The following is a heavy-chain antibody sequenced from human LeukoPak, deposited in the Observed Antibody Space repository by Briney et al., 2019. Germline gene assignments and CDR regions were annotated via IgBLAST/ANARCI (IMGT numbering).Heavy chain of an antibody. CDR3: ARASTRVVTVSITVAGTVDC. J-gene: IGHJ4*02. D-gene: IGHD6-19*01. V-gene: IGHV3-33*08. CDR1: GFTVSSNY. Sequence: TGGSLRLSCAASGFTVSSNYMSWVRQAPGKGLEWVAVIWYDGSNKYYADSVKGRFTISRDNSNNTLYLQMNSLRAEDTAVYYCARASTRVVTVSITVAGTVDCWGQGTLVTVSS. CDR2: IWYDGSNK.